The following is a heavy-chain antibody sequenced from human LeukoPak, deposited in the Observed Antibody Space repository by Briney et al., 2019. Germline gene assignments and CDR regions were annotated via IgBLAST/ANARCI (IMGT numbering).Heavy chain of an antibody. V-gene: IGHV4-4*03. Sequence: TAPETLSLTCAVSGGSISSSNWWSWVRQPPGKGLEWIGEIYHSGSTNYNPSLKSRVTISVDKSKNQFSLKLSSVTAADTAVYYCAKGLRYLSFNDAFDIWGQGTMVTVSS. CDR1: GGSISSSNW. CDR3: AKGLRYLSFNDAFDI. CDR2: IYHSGST. J-gene: IGHJ3*02. D-gene: IGHD3-9*01.